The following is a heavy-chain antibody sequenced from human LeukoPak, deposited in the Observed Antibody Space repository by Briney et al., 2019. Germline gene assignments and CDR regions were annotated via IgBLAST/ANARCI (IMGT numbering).Heavy chain of an antibody. CDR3: AKDAVAPGSGGDFFDY. J-gene: IGHJ4*02. D-gene: IGHD3-10*01. CDR1: GFTFSSYA. Sequence: GGSLRLSCAASGFTFSSYAMSWVRQAPGKGLEWVSVITRSGSTYYADSVKGRFTISRDNSKNTLYLQMNSLRADDTAVYSCAKDAVAPGSGGDFFDYWGQGTLVTVSS. CDR2: ITRSGST. V-gene: IGHV3-23*01.